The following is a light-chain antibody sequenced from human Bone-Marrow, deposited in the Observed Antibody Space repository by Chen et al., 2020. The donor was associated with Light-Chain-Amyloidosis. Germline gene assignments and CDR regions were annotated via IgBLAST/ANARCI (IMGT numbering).Light chain of an antibody. CDR1: QTISSNY. V-gene: IGKV3-20*01. CDR3: QQYGTSPLT. Sequence: EIVLTQSPGTLSFSPGEGANLSCRASQTISSNYLTCYQQKFGQAPRLLIYGSSSRATGIPDRLTGSGSGTDFTLTINRLEPEDFAMYYCQQYGTSPLTFGGGTKVEFK. CDR2: GSS. J-gene: IGKJ4*01.